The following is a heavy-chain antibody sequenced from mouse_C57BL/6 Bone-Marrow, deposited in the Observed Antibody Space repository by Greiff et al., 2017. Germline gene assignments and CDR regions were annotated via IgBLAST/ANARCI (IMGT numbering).Heavy chain of an antibody. CDR1: GYTFTSYW. CDR3: AREGNSSGYYYFDY. D-gene: IGHD3-2*02. Sequence: VQLQQPGAELVKPGASVKMSCKASGYTFTSYWITWVKQRPGQGLEWIGDIYPGSGSTNYNEKFKSKATLTVDASSSTAYMQLSSLTSEDSAVYYWAREGNSSGYYYFDYWGQGTTLTVSS. J-gene: IGHJ2*01. CDR2: IYPGSGST. V-gene: IGHV1-55*01.